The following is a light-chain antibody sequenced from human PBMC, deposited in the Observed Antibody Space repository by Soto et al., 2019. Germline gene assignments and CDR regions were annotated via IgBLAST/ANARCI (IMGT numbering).Light chain of an antibody. V-gene: IGKV3-20*01. Sequence: EIVLTQSPATLSLSPGERATISCRASQSVSSSYLAWYQQKPGQAPRLLIYGASSRASGIPARFSGSGSGTEFTLTISSLQPEDFAAFYCHQYGSSAETFGQGTKVDIK. CDR3: HQYGSSAET. CDR2: GAS. CDR1: QSVSSSY. J-gene: IGKJ1*01.